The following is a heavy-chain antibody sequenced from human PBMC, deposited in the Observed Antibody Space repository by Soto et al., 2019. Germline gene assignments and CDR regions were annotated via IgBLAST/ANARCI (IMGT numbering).Heavy chain of an antibody. CDR2: ISYDGSNK. V-gene: IGHV3-30*18. Sequence: VAVISYDGSNKYYADSVKGRFTISRDNSKNTLYLQMNSLRAEDTAVYYCAKDHQLLWFGELAYWGQGTLVTVSS. J-gene: IGHJ4*02. D-gene: IGHD3-10*01. CDR3: AKDHQLLWFGELAY.